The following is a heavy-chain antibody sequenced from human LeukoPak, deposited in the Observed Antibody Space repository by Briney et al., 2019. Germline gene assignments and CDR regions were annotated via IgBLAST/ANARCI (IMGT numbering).Heavy chain of an antibody. CDR3: AKDASNYDSSGYYYY. CDR2: ISGSGGKT. Sequence: PGGSLRLSCVASGFTYRNYGMTWVRQAPGKGLEWVSGISGSGGKTYYADSVKGRFTISRDNSKNTLYLQMNSLRAEDTAVYYCAKDASNYDSSGYYYYWGQGTLVTVSS. V-gene: IGHV3-23*01. CDR1: GFTYRNYG. D-gene: IGHD3-22*01. J-gene: IGHJ4*02.